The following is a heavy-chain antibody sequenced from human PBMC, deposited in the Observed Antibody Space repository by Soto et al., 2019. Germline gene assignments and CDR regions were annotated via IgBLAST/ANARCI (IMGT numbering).Heavy chain of an antibody. D-gene: IGHD1-26*01. CDR1: GGSISNINYH. V-gene: IGHV4-39*01. CDR3: ARLREGSPADF. J-gene: IGHJ4*02. Sequence: PSETLSLTCSVSGGSISNINYHWGWIRQPPGKGLEWIGSIYYSGNTYYNPSLRSRITISVDTSKNQFSLDLSSVTAVDTAVYFCARLREGSPADFWGQGTLVTVS. CDR2: IYYSGNT.